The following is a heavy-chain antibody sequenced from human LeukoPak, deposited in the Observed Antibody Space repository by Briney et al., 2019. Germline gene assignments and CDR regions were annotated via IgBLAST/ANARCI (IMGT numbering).Heavy chain of an antibody. V-gene: IGHV1-18*01. CDR1: GYTFISYG. CDR3: AREESIGSYQFLNEY. D-gene: IGHD1-26*01. J-gene: IGHJ4*02. CDR2: ISPYNGNT. Sequence: ASVKVSCKASGYTFISYGISWVRQAPGQGLEWMGWISPYNGNTKYVQKFQGRVTMTTDTSTSTAYMEVRSLRSDDTAVYYCAREESIGSYQFLNEYWGREPWSPSPQ.